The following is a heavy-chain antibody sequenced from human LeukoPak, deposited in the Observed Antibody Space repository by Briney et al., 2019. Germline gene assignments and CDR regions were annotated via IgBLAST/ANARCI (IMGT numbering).Heavy chain of an antibody. CDR2: IYHSGTT. D-gene: IGHD3-10*01. CDR3: ARGYYGSGSYSDY. V-gene: IGHV4-30-2*01. Sequence: PSETLSLTCAVSGGSISSGDYSWNWIRQPPGKGLEWIGSIYHSGTTYYNPSLKSRVTISVDRSKNQFSLKLSSVTAADTAVYYRARGYYGSGSYSDYWGQGTLVTVSP. CDR1: GGSISSGDYS. J-gene: IGHJ4*02.